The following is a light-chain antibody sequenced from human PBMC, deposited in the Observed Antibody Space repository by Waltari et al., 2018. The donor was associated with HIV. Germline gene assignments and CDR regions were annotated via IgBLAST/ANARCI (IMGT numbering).Light chain of an antibody. CDR3: SSFANRDGFYVL. J-gene: IGLJ2*01. CDR1: NRDIGTSDY. V-gene: IGLV2-8*01. CDR2: EVT. Sequence: QSALTQPPSASGSPGQSVTLSCTGTNRDIGTSDYVSWYQQHPGKAPKLVISEVTKRPSGVSDRFSGSKSGNTAFLTVSGLQAEDEADYYCSSFANRDGFYVLFGGGTRLTVL.